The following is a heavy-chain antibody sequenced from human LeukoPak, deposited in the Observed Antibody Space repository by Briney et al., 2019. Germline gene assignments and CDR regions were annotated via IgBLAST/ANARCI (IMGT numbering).Heavy chain of an antibody. V-gene: IGHV3-21*01. D-gene: IGHD6-13*01. J-gene: IGHJ3*02. CDR2: ISSSSSYI. CDR3: ARGGIAAQRRDVFDI. Sequence: PGGPLRLSCAASGFTFSSYSMNWVRQAPGKGLEWVSSISSSSSYIYYAESVKGRFTISRDNAKNSLYLQMNSLRAEDTAVYYCARGGIAAQRRDVFDIWGQGTMVTVSS. CDR1: GFTFSSYS.